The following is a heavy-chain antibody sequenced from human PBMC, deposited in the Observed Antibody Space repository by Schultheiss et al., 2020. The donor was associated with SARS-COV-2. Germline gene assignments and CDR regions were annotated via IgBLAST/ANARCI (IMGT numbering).Heavy chain of an antibody. CDR1: GGSISSGGYY. Sequence: SQTLSLTCTVSGGSISSGGYYWSWIRQHPGKGLEWIGYIYYSGSTYYNPSLKSRVTISVDTSKNQFSLKLSSVTAADTAVYYCARHVEGEDCSGGSCFSLDYWGQGTLVTVSS. CDR2: IYYSGST. V-gene: IGHV4-31*03. D-gene: IGHD2-15*01. J-gene: IGHJ4*02. CDR3: ARHVEGEDCSGGSCFSLDY.